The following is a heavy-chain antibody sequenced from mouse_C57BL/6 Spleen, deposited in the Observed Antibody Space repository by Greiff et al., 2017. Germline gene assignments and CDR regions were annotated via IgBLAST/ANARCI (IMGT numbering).Heavy chain of an antibody. V-gene: IGHV5-6*02. D-gene: IGHD2-4*01. CDR1: GFTFSSYG. J-gene: IGHJ2*01. CDR3: ARQIYDYGYFDY. CDR2: ISSGGSYT. Sequence: DVMLVESGGDLVKPGGSLKLSCAASGFTFSSYGMSWVRQTPDKRLEWVATISSGGSYTYYPDSVKGRFTISRDNAKNTLYLQMSSLKSEDTAMYYCARQIYDYGYFDYWGQGTTLTVSS.